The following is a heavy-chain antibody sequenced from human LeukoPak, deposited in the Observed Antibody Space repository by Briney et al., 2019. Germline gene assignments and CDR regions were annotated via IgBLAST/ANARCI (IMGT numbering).Heavy chain of an antibody. D-gene: IGHD1-26*01. V-gene: IGHV1-69*05. J-gene: IGHJ4*02. CDR1: GGTFSSYA. CDR2: IIPIFGTA. CDR3: ARLASGSYAKDY. Sequence: ASVKVSCKASGGTFSSYAISWVRQAPGQGLEWMGGIIPIFGTANYAQKFQGRVTITTDESTGTAYMELSSLRSEDTAVYYCARLASGSYAKDYWGQGTLVTVSS.